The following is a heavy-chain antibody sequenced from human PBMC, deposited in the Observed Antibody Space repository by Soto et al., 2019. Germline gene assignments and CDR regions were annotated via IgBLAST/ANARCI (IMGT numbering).Heavy chain of an antibody. Sequence: QVQLQQWGAGLLKPSETLSLTCAVYGGSFSGYYWSWIRQPPGKGLEWIGEINHSGSTNYNPSLKSRVTRSVDTSKNQFSLKLSSVTAADTAVYYCARARYYYGSGLSYWGQGTLVTVSS. CDR3: ARARYYYGSGLSY. V-gene: IGHV4-34*01. D-gene: IGHD3-10*01. CDR2: INHSGST. CDR1: GGSFSGYY. J-gene: IGHJ4*02.